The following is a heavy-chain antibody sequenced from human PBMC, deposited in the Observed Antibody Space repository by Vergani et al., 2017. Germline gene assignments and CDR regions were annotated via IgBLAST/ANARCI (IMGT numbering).Heavy chain of an antibody. CDR3: AREMGSYCLGALFDP. CDR2: ISPYNGNI. Sequence: QVQLVQSGAEVKKPGASVKVSCKASGYTFTSYGISWVRQAPGQGLEWMGCISPYNGNINYAQKLQGRVNLTTDKSKSTAYMELRSLRSYDTALYYCAREMGSYCLGALFDPWGGGTLIAVSS. V-gene: IGHV1-18*01. CDR1: GYTFTSYG. D-gene: IGHD3-16*02. J-gene: IGHJ5*02.